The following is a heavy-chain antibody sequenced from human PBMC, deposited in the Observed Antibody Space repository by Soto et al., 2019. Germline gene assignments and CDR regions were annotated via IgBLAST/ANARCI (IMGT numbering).Heavy chain of an antibody. CDR1: GGSFSGYY. Sequence: SETLSLTCAVYGGSFSGYYWSWIRQPPGKGLGWIGEINHSGSTNYNPSLKSRITISVDTSKNQFSLKLSSVTATDTAVYYCARGGAAAGKELFDYWGQGTLVTVSS. CDR3: ARGGAAAGKELFDY. D-gene: IGHD6-13*01. J-gene: IGHJ4*02. V-gene: IGHV4-34*01. CDR2: INHSGST.